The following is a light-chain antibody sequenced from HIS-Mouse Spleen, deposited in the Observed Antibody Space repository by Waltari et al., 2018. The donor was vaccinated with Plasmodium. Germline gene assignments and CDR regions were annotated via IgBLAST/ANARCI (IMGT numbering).Light chain of an antibody. CDR3: QKYNSAPHT. CDR2: AAS. CDR1: QGISNY. Sequence: DIQLTQSPSSLSASVGDRVTITCRACQGISNYLAWYQQKPGKVPKLLIYAASTLQSGVPSRFSGSGAGTDFTLTISSLQPEDGATYYCQKYNSAPHTFGQGTKLEIK. V-gene: IGKV1-27*01. J-gene: IGKJ2*01.